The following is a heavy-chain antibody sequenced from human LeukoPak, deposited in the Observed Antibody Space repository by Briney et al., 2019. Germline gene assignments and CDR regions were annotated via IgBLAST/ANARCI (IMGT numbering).Heavy chain of an antibody. CDR2: INPNSGGT. V-gene: IGHV1-2*02. Sequence: ASVKVSCKASGYTFTCYYMHWVRHAPGQGLEWMGWINPNSGGTNYAQKFQGRVTMTRDTSISTAYMELSRLRPDDTPVYYCVRARPGYCSSTSCYSFDYWGQGTLVTVSS. CDR1: GYTFTCYY. CDR3: VRARPGYCSSTSCYSFDY. D-gene: IGHD2-2*03. J-gene: IGHJ4*02.